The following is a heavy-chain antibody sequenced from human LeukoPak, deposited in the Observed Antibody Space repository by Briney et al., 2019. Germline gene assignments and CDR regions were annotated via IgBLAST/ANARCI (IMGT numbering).Heavy chain of an antibody. D-gene: IGHD3-22*01. CDR1: GLTYRSYS. V-gene: IGHV3-48*02. J-gene: IGHJ4*02. CDR3: ARAGDYCDRRYFDY. Sequence: GGSLRLSCAASGLTYRSYSMKGVPQAPGKGLVGGFYSCSSNSAIYYEYSVKGRFTISRDNTKNAMYLQMNSLRDEDTAVYYCARAGDYCDRRYFDYWGQGTLVTVSS. CDR2: SCSSNSAI.